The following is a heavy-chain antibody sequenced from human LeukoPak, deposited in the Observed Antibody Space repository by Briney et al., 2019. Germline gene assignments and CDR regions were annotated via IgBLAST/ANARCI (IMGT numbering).Heavy chain of an antibody. J-gene: IGHJ5*02. CDR1: GDSITSGTFY. CDR2: IYGSGST. D-gene: IGHD2-2*01. V-gene: IGHV4-61*02. CDR3: ARAWGSTSSNYFDP. Sequence: SETLSLTCTVSGDSITSGTFYWSWIRQPAGKGLEWIGRIYGSGSTNYSPSLRSRVTISIDTSKNQSSLKLNSVTAADTAVYHCARAWGSTSSNYFDPWGPGTLVTVSS.